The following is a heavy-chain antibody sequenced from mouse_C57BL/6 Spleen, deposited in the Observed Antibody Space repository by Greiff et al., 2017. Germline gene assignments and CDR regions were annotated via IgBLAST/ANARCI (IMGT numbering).Heavy chain of an antibody. J-gene: IGHJ2*01. CDR3: VRDDYMYEVGVDY. CDR1: GFTFTDYY. CDR2: IRNKANGYTT. D-gene: IGHD2-14*01. Sequence: EVQRVESGGGLVQPGGSLSLSCAASGFTFTDYYMSWVRQPPGKALEWLGFIRNKANGYTTEYSASVKGRFTISRDNSQSILYLQMNDLRAENSATDYCVRDDYMYEVGVDYWGQGTTLTVSA. V-gene: IGHV7-3*01.